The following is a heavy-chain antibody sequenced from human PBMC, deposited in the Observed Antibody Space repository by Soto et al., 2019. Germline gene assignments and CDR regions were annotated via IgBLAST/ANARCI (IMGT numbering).Heavy chain of an antibody. Sequence: SETLSLTCTVSGGSISSSSYYWGWIRQPPGKGLEWIGSIYYSGSTYYNPSLKSRVTISVDTSKNQFSLKLSSVTAADTAVHYCARHQREPVAGFPRGWAYFNYYYYYMDVWGKGTTVTVSS. V-gene: IGHV4-39*01. CDR2: IYYSGST. D-gene: IGHD6-19*01. CDR1: GGSISSSSYY. J-gene: IGHJ6*03. CDR3: ARHQREPVAGFPRGWAYFNYYYYYMDV.